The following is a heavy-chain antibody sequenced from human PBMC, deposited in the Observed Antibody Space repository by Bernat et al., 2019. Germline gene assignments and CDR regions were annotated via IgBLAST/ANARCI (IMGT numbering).Heavy chain of an antibody. CDR2: IYYSGST. CDR3: ARQGAVAGTYDY. Sequence: QVQLQESGPGLVKPSETLSLTCTVSGGSISTYYWNWIRQPPGMGLEWIGYIYYSGSTNYNPSLKSRVTISVDTSENQFSLKLSSVTAADMAVYYCARQGAVAGTYDYWGQGTLVTVSS. D-gene: IGHD6-19*01. V-gene: IGHV4-59*08. CDR1: GGSISTYY. J-gene: IGHJ4*02.